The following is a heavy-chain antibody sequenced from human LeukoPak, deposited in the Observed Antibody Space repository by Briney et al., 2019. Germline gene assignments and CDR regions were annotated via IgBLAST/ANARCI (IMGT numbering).Heavy chain of an antibody. CDR1: GFTFSDYY. V-gene: IGHV3-11*04. CDR2: ISSHGSSI. J-gene: IGHJ6*03. Sequence: GGSLRLSCAASGFTFSDYYMSWIRQAQGKGLEWVAFISSHGSSIFYADSVRDRFTISRDNAKNSLYLQMNSLRAEDTAVYYCAKDRPVAAAGTLVYYYYMDVWGKGTTVIISS. D-gene: IGHD6-13*01. CDR3: AKDRPVAAAGTLVYYYYMDV.